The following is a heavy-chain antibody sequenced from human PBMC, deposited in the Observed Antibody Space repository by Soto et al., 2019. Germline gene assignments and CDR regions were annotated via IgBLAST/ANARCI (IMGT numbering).Heavy chain of an antibody. CDR1: GGSISSYY. J-gene: IGHJ6*02. CDR3: ARDGIVTGESYYYYYGMDV. CDR2: IYTSGST. Sequence: SETLSLTCTVSGGSISSYYWSWIRQPAGKGLEWIGRIYTSGSTNYNPSLKSRVTMSVDTAKNQFSLKLSSVTAADTAVYYCARDGIVTGESYYYYYGMDVWGQGTTVTVSS. D-gene: IGHD3-9*01. V-gene: IGHV4-4*07.